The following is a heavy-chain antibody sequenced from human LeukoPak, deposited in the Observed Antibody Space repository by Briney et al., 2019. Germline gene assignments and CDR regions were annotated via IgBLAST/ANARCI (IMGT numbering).Heavy chain of an antibody. CDR3: VRQFAS. CDR1: GFTFSDHI. Sequence: GGSLRLSCAASGFTFSDHIMNWVRQLPGKRLEWVAYVSGSGSTVYYAESVKGRFTISRDNGKSSLYLQMNSLRVEDTALYYCVRQFASWGQGTLVTVSS. J-gene: IGHJ4*02. CDR2: VSGSGSTV. V-gene: IGHV3-48*01.